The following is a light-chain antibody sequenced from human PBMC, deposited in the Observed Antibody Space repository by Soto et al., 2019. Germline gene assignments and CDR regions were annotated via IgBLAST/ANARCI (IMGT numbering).Light chain of an antibody. CDR2: AAS. V-gene: IGKV3-11*01. J-gene: IGKJ4*01. CDR1: QSVSNY. Sequence: EIVLTGSRATLSLSPGERATLSCGASQSVSNYLAWYQQKPGQAPRLLIDAASNRATGIPARFSGSGSGTDFTLTISSLQPEDFAVYYCQQRSNSPLTFGRGTKVDIK. CDR3: QQRSNSPLT.